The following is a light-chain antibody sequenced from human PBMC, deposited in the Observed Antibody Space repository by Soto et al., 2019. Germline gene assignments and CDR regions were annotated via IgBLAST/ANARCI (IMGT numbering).Light chain of an antibody. CDR1: QSINSF. CDR3: QQYGGSPRT. CDR2: GAS. Sequence: EIVLTQSPGTLSLSPGEGATLSCRASQSINSFLAWDQQRRGQAPRLLIHGASNRATGIPDRFSGSGSGTDFTLTISRLEPEDFAVYYCQQYGGSPRTFGQGTKVDIK. J-gene: IGKJ1*01. V-gene: IGKV3-20*01.